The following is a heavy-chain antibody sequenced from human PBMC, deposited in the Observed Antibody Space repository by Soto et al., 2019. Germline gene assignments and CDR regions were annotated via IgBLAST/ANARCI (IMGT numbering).Heavy chain of an antibody. CDR3: ARDLHYTAMHVWFDP. CDR2: ISSSSSTI. V-gene: IGHV3-48*01. CDR1: GFTFSSYS. Sequence: GGSLRLSCAASGFTFSSYSMNWVRQAPGKGLEWVSYISSSSSTIYYADSVKGRFTISRDNAKNSLYLQMNSLRAEDTAVYYCARDLHYTAMHVWFDPWGQGTLVTVSS. J-gene: IGHJ5*02. D-gene: IGHD5-18*01.